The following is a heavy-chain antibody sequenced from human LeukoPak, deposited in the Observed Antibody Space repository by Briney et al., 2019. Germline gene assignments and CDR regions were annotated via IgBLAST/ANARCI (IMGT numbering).Heavy chain of an antibody. Sequence: SETLSLTCTVSGGSVSSGSYYWSWIRQPPGKGLEWIGEINHSGSTNYNPSLKSRVTISVDTSKNQFSLKLSSVTAADTAVYYCAGSGYDFDYWGQGTLVTVSS. CDR3: AGSGYDFDY. CDR1: GGSVSSGSYY. D-gene: IGHD5-12*01. V-gene: IGHV4-61*01. J-gene: IGHJ4*02. CDR2: INHSGST.